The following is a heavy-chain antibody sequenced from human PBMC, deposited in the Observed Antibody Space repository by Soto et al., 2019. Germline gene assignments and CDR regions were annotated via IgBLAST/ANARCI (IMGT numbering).Heavy chain of an antibody. D-gene: IGHD2-2*01. J-gene: IGHJ6*02. Sequence: QVQLVESGGGVVQPGRSLRLSCAASGFTFSSYGMHWVRQAPGKGLEWVAVISYDGSNKYYADSVKGRFTISRDNSKNPLYLQMNSLRAEDTAVYYCAKEGAVLVPATPRYYYGMDVWGQGTTVTVSS. CDR1: GFTFSSYG. CDR3: AKEGAVLVPATPRYYYGMDV. CDR2: ISYDGSNK. V-gene: IGHV3-30*18.